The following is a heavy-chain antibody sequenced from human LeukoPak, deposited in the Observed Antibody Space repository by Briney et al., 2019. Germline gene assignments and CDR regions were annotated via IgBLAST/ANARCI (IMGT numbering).Heavy chain of an antibody. D-gene: IGHD3-10*01. J-gene: IGHJ4*02. Sequence: SVKVSCKASGGTFSSYAISWVRQAPGQGLEWMGGIIPIFGTANYAQKFQGRVTITADESTSTAYMELSSLRSEDTAVYYCARDRYYGSGSYLVYWGQGTLVTVSS. V-gene: IGHV1-69*13. CDR3: ARDRYYGSGSYLVY. CDR1: GGTFSSYA. CDR2: IIPIFGTA.